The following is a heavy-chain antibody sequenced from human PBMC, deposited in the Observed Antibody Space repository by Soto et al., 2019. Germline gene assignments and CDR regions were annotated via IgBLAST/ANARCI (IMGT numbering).Heavy chain of an antibody. J-gene: IGHJ4*02. V-gene: IGHV1-18*01. CDR3: ARERGIGVGTTSY. CDR1: GYIFSHFG. Sequence: ASVKVSCKASGYIFSHFGISWMRQVPGQGLEWMGWVSAYNGKSNYTQKFQGRVTMTTDTSTNTAYMELRSLTSDDTAVYYCARERGIGVGTTSYWGQGTLVTVSS. D-gene: IGHD3-22*01. CDR2: VSAYNGKS.